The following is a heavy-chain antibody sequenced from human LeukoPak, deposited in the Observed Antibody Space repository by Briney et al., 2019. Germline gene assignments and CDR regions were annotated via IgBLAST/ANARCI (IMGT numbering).Heavy chain of an antibody. D-gene: IGHD3-10*01. CDR2: IPYDGSNK. J-gene: IGHJ3*02. V-gene: IGHV3-30*18. CDR3: AKDLRRRYYFGSGSRGGTFDI. CDR1: GFTFSSYV. Sequence: PGGSLRLSCAASGFTFSSYVMHWVRQAPGKGLEWVTVIPYDGSNKYYADSVKGRFTISRDNSKNTLYLQMNSLRAEDTAVYYCAKDLRRRYYFGSGSRGGTFDIWGQGTMVTVSS.